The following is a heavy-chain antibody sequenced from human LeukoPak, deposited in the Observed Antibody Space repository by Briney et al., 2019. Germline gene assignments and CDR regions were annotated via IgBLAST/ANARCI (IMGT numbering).Heavy chain of an antibody. Sequence: GGSLRLSCAASGFTFSSHWMHWVRQAPGEGLVWVSRVYNDGSTTNYADSVKGRFTISRDNAKNTLYLQMNRLRDEDTAVYYCAKDRGYGEHEPFESWGQGSLVTVSS. CDR3: AKDRGYGEHEPFES. D-gene: IGHD4/OR15-4a*01. J-gene: IGHJ4*02. V-gene: IGHV3-74*01. CDR1: GFTFSSHW. CDR2: VYNDGSTT.